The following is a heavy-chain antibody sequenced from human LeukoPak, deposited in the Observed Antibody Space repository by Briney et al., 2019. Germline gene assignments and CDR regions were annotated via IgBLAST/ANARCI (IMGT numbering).Heavy chain of an antibody. Sequence: SETLSLTCTVSGGSISSYYWSWIRQPPGKGLEWIGYIYYSGSTNYNPSLKSRVTISVDTSKNQFSPKLRYVNAADTAVYYCERESADFWSGSAVGIDPWGQGTLVTVSS. CDR3: ERESADFWSGSAVGIDP. V-gene: IGHV4-59*01. J-gene: IGHJ5*02. CDR1: GGSISSYY. CDR2: IYYSGST. D-gene: IGHD3-3*01.